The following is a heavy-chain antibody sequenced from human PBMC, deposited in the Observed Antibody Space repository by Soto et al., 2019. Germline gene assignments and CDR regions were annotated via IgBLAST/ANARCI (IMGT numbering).Heavy chain of an antibody. CDR3: ARVGTRSYFDY. Sequence: EVQLVESGGGLVQPGGSLRLSCAVFGFIFSDHYMDWVRQAPGKGLEWVGRIRNKANSYTTEYAASVKGRFTISRDDSKNSLDLQMNSLKTEDTAVYYCARVGTRSYFDYWGQGTLVTVSS. D-gene: IGHD1-7*01. J-gene: IGHJ4*02. CDR2: IRNKANSYTT. CDR1: GFIFSDHY. V-gene: IGHV3-72*01.